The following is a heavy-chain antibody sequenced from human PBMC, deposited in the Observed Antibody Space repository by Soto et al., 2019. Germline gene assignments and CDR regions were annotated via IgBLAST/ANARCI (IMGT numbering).Heavy chain of an antibody. CDR1: GGSISPYC. J-gene: IGHJ6*03. Sequence: SETLSLTCTVSGGSISPYCWSWIRQPPGKGLEWIGYVYYSGNTNYNPSLESRVTISVDTSRNRFSLNLTSATAADTAVYYCARKGAAASYAHYYMDVWGRGTAVTVSS. D-gene: IGHD6-13*01. CDR2: VYYSGNT. V-gene: IGHV4-59*01. CDR3: ARKGAAASYAHYYMDV.